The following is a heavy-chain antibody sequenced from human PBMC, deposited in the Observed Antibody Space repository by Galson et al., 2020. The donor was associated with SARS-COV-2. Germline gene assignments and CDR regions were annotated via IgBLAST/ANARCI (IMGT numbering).Heavy chain of an antibody. CDR3: ARDIGGLGEVLNYYYYGMDV. J-gene: IGHJ6*02. D-gene: IGHD3-16*01. V-gene: IGHV1-69*04. Sequence: SVKVSCKASGGTFSSYAISWVRQAPGQGLEWMGRIIPILGIANYAQKFQGRVTITADKSTSTAYMELSSLRSEDTAVYYCARDIGGLGEVLNYYYYGMDVWGQGTTVTVSS. CDR2: IIPILGIA. CDR1: GGTFSSYA.